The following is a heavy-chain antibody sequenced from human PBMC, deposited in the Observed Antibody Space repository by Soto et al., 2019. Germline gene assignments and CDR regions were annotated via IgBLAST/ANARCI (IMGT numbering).Heavy chain of an antibody. CDR1: GFTFSSYA. CDR2: ISYDGSNK. J-gene: IGHJ4*02. V-gene: IGHV3-30-3*01. D-gene: IGHD3-10*01. Sequence: QVQLVESGGGVVQPGRSLRLSCAASGFTFSSYAMHWVRQAPGKGLEWVAVISYDGSNKYYADSVKGRFTISRDNSKNTLYLQMNSLRAEDTAVYHCACYSRNCSGSGSPASHSWGQGTLVTVSS. CDR3: ACYSRNCSGSGSPASHS.